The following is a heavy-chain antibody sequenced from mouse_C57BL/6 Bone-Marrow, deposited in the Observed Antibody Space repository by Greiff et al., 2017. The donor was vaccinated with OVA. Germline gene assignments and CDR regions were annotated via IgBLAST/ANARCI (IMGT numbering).Heavy chain of an antibody. J-gene: IGHJ3*01. Sequence: EVQLQQSVAELVRPGASVKLSCTASGFTIKNTYMHWVKQRPEQGLEWIGWIDPANGNTNYAPKFQGKATITTDTSSNTAYLQLSNLTSEDTAIYYCARGVFFAYWGQGTLVTVSA. CDR3: ARGVFFAY. CDR1: GFTIKNTY. V-gene: IGHV14-3*01. CDR2: IDPANGNT. D-gene: IGHD2-10*02.